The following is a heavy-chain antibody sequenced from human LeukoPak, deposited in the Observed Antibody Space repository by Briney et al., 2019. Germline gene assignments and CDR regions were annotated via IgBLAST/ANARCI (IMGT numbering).Heavy chain of an antibody. CDR2: SNAGNGNT. D-gene: IGHD3-9*01. CDR3: ARDAFDRYYYYMDV. Sequence: GASVKVSCKASGYTFTNYAMHWVRQAPGQRLEWMGWSNAGNGNTKYSQEFQGRVTITRDTSASTAYMELSSLRSEDTAVYYCARDAFDRYYYYMDVWGKGTTVTVSS. V-gene: IGHV1-3*02. CDR1: GYTFTNYA. J-gene: IGHJ6*03.